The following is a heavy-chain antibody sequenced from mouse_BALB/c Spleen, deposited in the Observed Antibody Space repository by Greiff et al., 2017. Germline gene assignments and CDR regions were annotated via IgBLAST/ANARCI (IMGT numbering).Heavy chain of an antibody. D-gene: IGHD4-1*01. J-gene: IGHJ4*01. CDR3: VRATAGTNAMDY. Sequence: VQVVESGPGLVAPAQSLSFTCTASGFSLTGNDVNWVRQHPGKGLEWLGMIWDDGSTAYNSALKSRLSISKDNSKSQVFLKMNSLHTDDTARYYCVRATAGTNAMDYWGQGTSVTVSS. CDR1: GFSLTGND. CDR2: IWDDGST. V-gene: IGHV2-6-7*01.